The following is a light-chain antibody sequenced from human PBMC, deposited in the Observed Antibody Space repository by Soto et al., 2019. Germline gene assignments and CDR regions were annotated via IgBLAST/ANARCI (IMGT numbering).Light chain of an antibody. CDR2: DAS. CDR1: QDISNY. J-gene: IGKJ2*01. CDR3: QQYDNLPYT. Sequence: DIQMTQSPSSLSASVGDRVTITCQASQDISNYLNWYQQKPGKAPKLLIYDASNLERGVPSRFSGSGSGTRFTLTISSLQPEDIATYYCQQYDNLPYTFRQGTQL. V-gene: IGKV1-33*01.